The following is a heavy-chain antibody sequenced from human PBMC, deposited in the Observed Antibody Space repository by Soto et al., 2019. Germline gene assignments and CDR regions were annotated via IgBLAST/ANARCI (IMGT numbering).Heavy chain of an antibody. Sequence: QVQLVQSGAEVKKPGSSVKVSCKASGGTFSSYAISWVRQAPGQRLEWMGGIIPIFGTANYAQKFQGRVTIPADESTSTAYMELSSLRSEDTAVYYCARVIMVRGVRHWFDPWGQGTLVTVSS. V-gene: IGHV1-69*01. D-gene: IGHD3-10*01. CDR1: GGTFSSYA. J-gene: IGHJ5*02. CDR2: IIPIFGTA. CDR3: ARVIMVRGVRHWFDP.